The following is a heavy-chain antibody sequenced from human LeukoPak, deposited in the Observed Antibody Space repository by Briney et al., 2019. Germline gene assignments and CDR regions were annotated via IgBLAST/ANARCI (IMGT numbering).Heavy chain of an antibody. J-gene: IGHJ4*02. V-gene: IGHV3-15*01. D-gene: IGHD3-3*01. CDR3: TTDFSHFDFSSGYYSY. Sequence: GGSLRLSCAASGFSFTSAWMVWVRQAPGPPPHSPAPIHTNLDGGTTDFAAPVKGRFTISRDDLARTVYLEMNNLKADDTGVYYCTTDFSHFDFSSGYYSYWGQGSLVTVSS. CDR2: IHTNLDGGTT. CDR1: GFSFTSAW.